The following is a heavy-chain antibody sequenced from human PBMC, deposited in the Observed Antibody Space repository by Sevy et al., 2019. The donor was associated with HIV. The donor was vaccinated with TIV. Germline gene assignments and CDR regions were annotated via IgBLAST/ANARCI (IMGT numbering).Heavy chain of an antibody. J-gene: IGHJ3*02. CDR2: ISAYNGNT. Sequence: ASVKVSCKASGYTFTSYGISWVRQAPGQGLEWMGWISAYNGNTNYAQKLQGRVTMTTDTSTSTAYMGLRSLRSDDTAVYYCARVIYPAYYDILTGYSYDAFDIWGQGTMVTVSS. CDR3: ARVIYPAYYDILTGYSYDAFDI. CDR1: GYTFTSYG. V-gene: IGHV1-18*01. D-gene: IGHD3-9*01.